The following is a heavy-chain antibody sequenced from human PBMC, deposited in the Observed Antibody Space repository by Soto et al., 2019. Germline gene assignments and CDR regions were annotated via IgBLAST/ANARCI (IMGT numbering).Heavy chain of an antibody. V-gene: IGHV4-34*01. CDR1: GGSFSGYY. D-gene: IGHD5-12*01. Sequence: SETLSLTGAVYGGSFSGYYWSWIRQPPGKGLEWIGEINHSGSTNYNPSLKSRVTISVDTSKNQFSLKLSSVTAADTAVYYCAMSAHIVATIPGGYFDYWGQGTLVTVSS. J-gene: IGHJ4*02. CDR2: INHSGST. CDR3: AMSAHIVATIPGGYFDY.